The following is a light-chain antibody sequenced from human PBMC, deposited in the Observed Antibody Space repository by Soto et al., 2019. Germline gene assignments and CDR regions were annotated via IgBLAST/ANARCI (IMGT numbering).Light chain of an antibody. J-gene: IGKJ1*01. CDR2: DAS. V-gene: IGKV1-5*01. Sequence: DIQMTQSPPTLSASVGDRVIVTCRATQSVGSWLAWYQQSPGKAPKLLMYDASSLEGGVPSRFSGSGSGTEFTLTITSLQPEDFATYYCQQYNSYPWTFGQGTKVDSK. CDR1: QSVGSW. CDR3: QQYNSYPWT.